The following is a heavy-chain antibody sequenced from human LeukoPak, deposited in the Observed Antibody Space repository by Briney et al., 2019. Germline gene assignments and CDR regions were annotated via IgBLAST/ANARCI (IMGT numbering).Heavy chain of an antibody. CDR3: AKVEEGSGYDAFDI. Sequence: GGSLRLSCAASGFTFSSFWMTWVRQAPGKGLEWVANIKPDGTENYYVDSVKGRFTISRDNSKNSLYLQMNSLRTEDTALYYCAKVEEGSGYDAFDIWGQGTMVTVSS. J-gene: IGHJ3*02. CDR1: GFTFSSFW. CDR2: IKPDGTEN. V-gene: IGHV3-7*03. D-gene: IGHD3-10*01.